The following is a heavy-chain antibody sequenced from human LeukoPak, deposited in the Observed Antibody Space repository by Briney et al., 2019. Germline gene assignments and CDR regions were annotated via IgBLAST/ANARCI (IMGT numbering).Heavy chain of an antibody. J-gene: IGHJ5*02. D-gene: IGHD1-26*01. CDR2: INPNSGGT. CDR3: ARDRRNMGATGGPFNWFDP. Sequence: ASVKVSCKASGYTFTGYYMHWVRQAPGQGLEWMAWINPNSGGTNYAQKFQGRVTMTRDTSISTAYMELSRLRSDDTAVYYCARDRRNMGATGGPFNWFDPWGQGTLVTVSS. V-gene: IGHV1-2*02. CDR1: GYTFTGYY.